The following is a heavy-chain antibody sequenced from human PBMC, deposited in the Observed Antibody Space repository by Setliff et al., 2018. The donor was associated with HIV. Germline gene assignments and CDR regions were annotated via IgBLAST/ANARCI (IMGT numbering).Heavy chain of an antibody. V-gene: IGHV1-18*01. CDR1: GYPFSGYG. CDR2: ISAYSGDT. CDR3: ARGHSSSAYDAYDI. D-gene: IGHD6-6*01. J-gene: IGHJ3*02. Sequence: GASVKVSCKASGYPFSGYGISWVRQAPGQGLGWMGWISAYSGDTNYAQKLQGRVTIARDTSASTAYMELSSLRSEDTAVYYCARGHSSSAYDAYDIWGQGTMVTVSS.